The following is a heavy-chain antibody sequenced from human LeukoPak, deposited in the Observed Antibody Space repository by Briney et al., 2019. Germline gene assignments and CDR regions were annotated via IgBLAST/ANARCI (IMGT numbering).Heavy chain of an antibody. V-gene: IGHV3-30*18. CDR3: VKDLNYGDLLDY. J-gene: IGHJ4*02. D-gene: IGHD4-17*01. CDR1: GFTFTTYC. Sequence: PGESLRLSCAASGFTFTTYCMSWVRQAPGKGLEWVAVISYDGSNKYCADSVKGRFTISRDNSKNTLYLQMNSLRAEDTAVYYCVKDLNYGDLLDYWGQGTLVTVSS. CDR2: ISYDGSNK.